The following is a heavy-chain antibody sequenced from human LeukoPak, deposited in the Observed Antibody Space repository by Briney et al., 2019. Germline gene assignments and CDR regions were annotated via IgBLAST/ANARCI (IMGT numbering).Heavy chain of an antibody. CDR2: ILHHGGYS. CDR3: AKYLPPSGFQYALET. D-gene: IGHD5-12*01. Sequence: PGGSLSLSCAASGFTFSRYAMDGVRQAPGKGLAWVSSILHHGGYSYNIDSVRGRFIISSDSSKNTLYLQMNGLRVEDTAGYYCAKYLPPSGFQYALETWGQETLVTVSS. CDR1: GFTFSRYA. V-gene: IGHV3-23*01. J-gene: IGHJ3*02.